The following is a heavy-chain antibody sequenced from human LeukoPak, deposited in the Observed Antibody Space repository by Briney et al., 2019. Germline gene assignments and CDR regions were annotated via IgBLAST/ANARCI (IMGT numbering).Heavy chain of an antibody. CDR3: ARLDSLYFDY. V-gene: IGHV3-66*04. J-gene: IGHJ4*02. Sequence: PGGSLRLSCAASGFTVSSNYMSWVRQAPGQGLEWVSVIYSGGSTYYADSVKGRFTISRDNSKNTLYLQTNSLRAEDTAVYYCARLDSLYFDYWGQGTLVTVSS. CDR2: IYSGGST. D-gene: IGHD3-3*01. CDR1: GFTVSSNY.